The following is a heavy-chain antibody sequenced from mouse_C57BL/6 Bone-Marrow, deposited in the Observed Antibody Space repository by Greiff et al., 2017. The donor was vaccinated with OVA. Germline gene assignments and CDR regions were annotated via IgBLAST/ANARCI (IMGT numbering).Heavy chain of an antibody. CDR2: IDPETGGT. D-gene: IGHD2-5*01. CDR1: GYTFTDYE. J-gene: IGHJ4*01. Sequence: QVTLKESGAELVRPGASVTLSCKASGYTFTDYEMHWVKQTPVHGLEWIGAIDPETGGTAYNQKFKGKAILTADKSSSTAYMELRSLTSEDSAVYYCTRGCSNYYAMDYWGQGTAVTVSS. V-gene: IGHV1-15*01. CDR3: TRGCSNYYAMDY.